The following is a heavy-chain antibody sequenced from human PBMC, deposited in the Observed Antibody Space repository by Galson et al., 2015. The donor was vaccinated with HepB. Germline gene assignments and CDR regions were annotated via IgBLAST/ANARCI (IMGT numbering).Heavy chain of an antibody. D-gene: IGHD6-19*01. CDR1: GYTFTGYY. V-gene: IGHV1-2*02. J-gene: IGHJ3*02. CDR3: ARVMGGGWYASTDAFDI. CDR2: INPNSGGT. Sequence: SVKVSCKASGYTFTGYYMHWVRQAPGQGLEWMGWINPNSGGTNYAQKFQGRVTMTRDTSISTAYMELSRLRSDDTAVYYCARVMGGGWYASTDAFDIWGQGTMVTVSS.